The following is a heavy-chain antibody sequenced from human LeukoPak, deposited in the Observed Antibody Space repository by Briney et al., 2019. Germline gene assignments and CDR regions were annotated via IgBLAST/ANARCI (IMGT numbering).Heavy chain of an antibody. J-gene: IGHJ1*01. CDR3: SRAAFGGIRNFQY. Sequence: GASVKASCKPSGGSFSNYAISWVRQAPGQGLEWMGGIIPLFVTANYAQKFQGRVTITADESTSTVYMELSSLKSDDTAVYYCSRAAFGGIRNFQYWGQGTLVTVSS. V-gene: IGHV1-69*13. CDR1: GGSFSNYA. D-gene: IGHD3-10*01. CDR2: IIPLFVTA.